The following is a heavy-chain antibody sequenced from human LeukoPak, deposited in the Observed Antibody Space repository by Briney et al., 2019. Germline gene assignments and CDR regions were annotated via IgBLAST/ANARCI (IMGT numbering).Heavy chain of an antibody. V-gene: IGHV3-23*01. J-gene: IGHJ6*02. CDR3: ARYCRTSSCSSYSYYGMDV. CDR1: GFTFSSYA. Sequence: GGSLRLSCAASGFTFSSYAMSWVRQATGKGLEWVSAISRSGGNTYYADSVKGRFTISRDNSKNTLFLQMNGLRGGDTAQYYCARYCRTSSCSSYSYYGMDVWGQGTTVTVSS. D-gene: IGHD2-2*01. CDR2: ISRSGGNT.